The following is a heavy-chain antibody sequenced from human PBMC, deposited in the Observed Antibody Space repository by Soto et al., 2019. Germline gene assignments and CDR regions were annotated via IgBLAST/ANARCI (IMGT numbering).Heavy chain of an antibody. CDR1: GYTFTNYG. CDR2: ISAYNGNT. J-gene: IGHJ4*02. D-gene: IGHD6-19*01. CDR3: ARASSGGSRDPTFDY. Sequence: QVQLVQSGAEVKKPGASVKVSCKASGYTFTNYGISWVRQAPGQGLEWMGWISAYNGNTNYAQKLQGRVTMTTDTSTRTAYMELRSLRSDDTALYYCARASSGGSRDPTFDYWGQGTLVTVSS. V-gene: IGHV1-18*01.